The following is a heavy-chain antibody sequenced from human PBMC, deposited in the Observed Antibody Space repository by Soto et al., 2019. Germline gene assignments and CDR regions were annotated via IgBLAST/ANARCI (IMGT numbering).Heavy chain of an antibody. D-gene: IGHD4-17*01. J-gene: IGHJ4*02. CDR2: IIPIFGTA. CDR3: ARDSGRAVTTGEYYFDY. V-gene: IGHV1-69*01. CDR1: GGTFSSYA. Sequence: QVQLVQSGAEVKKPGSSVKVSCKASGGTFSSYAISWVRQAPGQGLEWMGGIIPIFGTANYAQKLQGRVTITADESTSTAYMELSSLRSEDTAVYYCARDSGRAVTTGEYYFDYWGQGTLVTVSS.